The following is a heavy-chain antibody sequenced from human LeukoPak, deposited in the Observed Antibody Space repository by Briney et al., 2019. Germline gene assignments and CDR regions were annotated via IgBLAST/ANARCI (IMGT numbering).Heavy chain of an antibody. Sequence: GGSLRLSCAASGFTFSSYAMSWVRQAPGKGLEWVSATSGSGGSTYYADSVKGRFTISRDNSKNTLYLQMNSLRAEDTAVYYCAASATVTRAFDYWGQGILVTVSS. CDR1: GFTFSSYA. CDR3: AASATVTRAFDY. D-gene: IGHD4-17*01. CDR2: TSGSGGST. V-gene: IGHV3-23*01. J-gene: IGHJ4*02.